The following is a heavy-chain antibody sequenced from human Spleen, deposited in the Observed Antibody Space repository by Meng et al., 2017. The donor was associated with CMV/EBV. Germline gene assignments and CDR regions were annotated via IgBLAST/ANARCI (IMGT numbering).Heavy chain of an antibody. J-gene: IGHJ4*02. CDR2: INHSGST. Sequence: QAQLQQWGEGLVKPSEPLSLTCAVYGGSFSGYYWSWIRQPPGKGLEWIGEINHSGSTNYNPSLKSRVTISVDTSKNQFSLKLSSVTAADTAVYYCARGRSGSYYDYWGQGTLVTVSS. V-gene: IGHV4-34*01. D-gene: IGHD1-26*01. CDR1: GGSFSGYY. CDR3: ARGRSGSYYDY.